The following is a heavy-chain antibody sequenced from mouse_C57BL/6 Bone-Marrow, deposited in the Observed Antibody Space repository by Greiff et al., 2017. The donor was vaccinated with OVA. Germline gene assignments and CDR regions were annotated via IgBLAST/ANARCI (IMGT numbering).Heavy chain of an antibody. D-gene: IGHD2-4*01. Sequence: EVQLQQSGPGLVKPSQSLSLTCSVTGYSITSGYYWNWIRPFPGKKLEWMGYISYDGSNNYNPSLKNRISITRDPSNNQFFLKLNSVTTKAPATYYCARGRLRRYAMDYWGQGTSVTVSS. J-gene: IGHJ4*01. CDR3: ARGRLRRYAMDY. CDR2: ISYDGSN. CDR1: GYSITSGYY. V-gene: IGHV3-6*01.